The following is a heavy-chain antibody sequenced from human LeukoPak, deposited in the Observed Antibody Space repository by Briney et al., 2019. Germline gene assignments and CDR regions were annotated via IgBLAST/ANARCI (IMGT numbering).Heavy chain of an antibody. CDR3: AXDFSLXXXXSDX. V-gene: IGHV3-53*01. CDR1: GFTVANDR. Sequence: GGSLRLSCAASGFTVANDRMSWVRQAPGKGLEWVSTMALSGGPTHYTDSVKGRFTISRDDSKSTLYLHINSLRVEDTAVYYCAXDFSLXXXXSDXWG. CDR2: MALSGGPT. J-gene: IGHJ3*01.